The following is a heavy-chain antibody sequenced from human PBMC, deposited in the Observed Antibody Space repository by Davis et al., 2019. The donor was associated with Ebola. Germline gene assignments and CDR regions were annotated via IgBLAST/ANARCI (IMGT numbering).Heavy chain of an antibody. CDR2: INPHNGNT. D-gene: IGHD3-10*01. CDR1: GYTFTNYG. J-gene: IGHJ5*02. V-gene: IGHV1-18*04. CDR3: ARGITMVRGEGWFDP. Sequence: ASVKVSCKASGYTFTNYGITWVRQAPGQGLEWMGWINPHNGNTNYAQNVQGRVTMTTDTSTSTAYMEVGSLRSDDTAVYYCARGITMVRGEGWFDPWGQGTLVTVSS.